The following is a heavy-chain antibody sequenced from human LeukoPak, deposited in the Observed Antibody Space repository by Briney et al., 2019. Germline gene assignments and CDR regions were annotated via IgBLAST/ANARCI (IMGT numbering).Heavy chain of an antibody. V-gene: IGHV4-34*01. CDR1: GGSFSGSY. D-gene: IGHD3-16*01. J-gene: IGHJ4*02. CDR2: INLSGST. CDR3: AIFPRGRLRTPFDY. Sequence: SETLSLTCGVSGGSFSGSYWGWIRQPPGKGLEWIGEINLSGSTNYNSSLTSRVTISLDTSKNQFSLKLSSVTAADTAVYYCAIFPRGRLRTPFDYWGQGTLVTVSS.